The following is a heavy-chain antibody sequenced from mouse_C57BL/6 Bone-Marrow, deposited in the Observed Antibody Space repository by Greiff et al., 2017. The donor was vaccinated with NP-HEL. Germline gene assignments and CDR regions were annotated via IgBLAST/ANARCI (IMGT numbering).Heavy chain of an antibody. CDR3: ANYYGSSYNAMGY. D-gene: IGHD1-1*01. CDR1: GYTFTDYY. V-gene: IGHV1-26*01. J-gene: IGHJ4*01. Sequence: EVQLQQSGPELVKPGASVKISCKASGYTFTDYYMNWVKQSHGKSLEWIGDINPNNGGTSYNQKFKGKATLTVDKSSSTAYMELRSLTSEDSAVYYCANYYGSSYNAMGYWGQGTSVTVSS. CDR2: INPNNGGT.